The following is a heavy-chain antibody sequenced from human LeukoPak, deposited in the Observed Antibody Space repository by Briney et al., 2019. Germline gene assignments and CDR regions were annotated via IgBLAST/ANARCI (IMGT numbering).Heavy chain of an antibody. CDR1: GFTFSSYG. Sequence: PGGSLRLSCAAYGFTFSSYGMHWVRQAPGKGLEWVAFIRYDGSNKYYADSVKGRFTISRDNSKNTLYLQMNSLRADDTVVYYCAKARIAAAGYGTLFDYWGQGTLVTVSS. CDR2: IRYDGSNK. D-gene: IGHD6-13*01. V-gene: IGHV3-30*02. J-gene: IGHJ4*02. CDR3: AKARIAAAGYGTLFDY.